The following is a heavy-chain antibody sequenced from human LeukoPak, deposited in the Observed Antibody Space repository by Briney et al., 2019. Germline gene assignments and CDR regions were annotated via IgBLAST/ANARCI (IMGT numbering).Heavy chain of an antibody. CDR2: IKSKTDGGTT. D-gene: IGHD2-21*02. J-gene: IGHJ4*02. CDR3: TTHANCGGDCYPED. CDR1: GFTFSNAW. Sequence: GGSLRLSCAASGFTFSNAWMSWVRQAPGKGREWVGRIKSKTDGGTTDYAAPVKGKFTISRDDSKNTLYLQMNSLKTEDTAVYYCTTHANCGGDCYPEDWGQGTLVTVSS. V-gene: IGHV3-15*01.